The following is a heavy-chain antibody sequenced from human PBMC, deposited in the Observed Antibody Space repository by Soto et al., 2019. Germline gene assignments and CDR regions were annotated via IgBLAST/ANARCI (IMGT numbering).Heavy chain of an antibody. V-gene: IGHV4-39*07. J-gene: IGHJ4*02. D-gene: IGHD2-21*01. Sequence: PSETLSLTCTVSGGSIITMSYYWGWVRQSPGEGLEWIASIYHGGSIFYNPSLQSRATISVDRSKNQFSLKLSSVTAADTAVYYCARGPPLLWWSQGTLVTVSS. CDR2: IYHGGSI. CDR1: GGSIITMSYY. CDR3: ARGPPLLW.